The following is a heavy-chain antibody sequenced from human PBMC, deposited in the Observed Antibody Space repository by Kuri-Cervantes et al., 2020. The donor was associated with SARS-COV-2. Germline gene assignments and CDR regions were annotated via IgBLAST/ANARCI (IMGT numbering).Heavy chain of an antibody. CDR1: GGSISSSSYY. J-gene: IGHJ6*03. Sequence: SETLSLTCTVSGGSISSSSYYWGWIRQPPGEGLEWIGSIYYSGSTYYNPSLKSRVTISVDTSKNQFSLKLSSVTAADTAVYYCARDEDYMDVWGKGTTVTVSS. CDR3: ARDEDYMDV. CDR2: IYYSGST. V-gene: IGHV4-39*02.